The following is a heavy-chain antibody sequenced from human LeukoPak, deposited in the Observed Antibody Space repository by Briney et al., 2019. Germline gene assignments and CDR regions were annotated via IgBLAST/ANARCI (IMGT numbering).Heavy chain of an antibody. J-gene: IGHJ4*02. Sequence: GGSLRLSCAASGFTFSSYAMSWVRQAPGKGLEWVAGISGSGGSAYYEDSVKGRFTISRDNSINTLFLQMNSLRAEDSAIYYCAKDRITATPYYFDFWGQGTLVTVSS. CDR1: GFTFSSYA. D-gene: IGHD1-20*01. CDR3: AKDRITATPYYFDF. V-gene: IGHV3-23*01. CDR2: ISGSGGSA.